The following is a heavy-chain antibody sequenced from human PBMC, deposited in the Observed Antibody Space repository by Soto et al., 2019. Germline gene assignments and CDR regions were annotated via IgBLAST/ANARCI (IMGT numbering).Heavy chain of an antibody. D-gene: IGHD2-15*01. Sequence: QVQLVQSGAEVKKPGSSVKVSCKASGGTFSSYTISWVRQAPGQGLEWMGRIIPILGIANYAQKFQGRVTITADKSTCTAYMELSSLRSEDTAVYYCALYCSGGSCYRSDAFDIWGQGTMVTVSS. CDR1: GGTFSSYT. J-gene: IGHJ3*02. CDR2: IIPILGIA. CDR3: ALYCSGGSCYRSDAFDI. V-gene: IGHV1-69*02.